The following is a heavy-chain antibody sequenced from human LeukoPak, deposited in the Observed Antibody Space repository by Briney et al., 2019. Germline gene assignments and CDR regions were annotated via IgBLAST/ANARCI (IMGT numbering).Heavy chain of an antibody. CDR3: AKDGYGSGGRWFDP. Sequence: GGSLRLSCTVSGFTVSSNSMSWLRQAPGKGLEWVSSFRGDGGSTYYAESVKGRFTISRDNSKNTVYLQMNNLRVEDTAIYYCAKDGYGSGGRWFDPWGQGTLVAVSS. V-gene: IGHV3-23*01. D-gene: IGHD3-10*01. CDR2: FRGDGGST. J-gene: IGHJ5*02. CDR1: GFTVSSNS.